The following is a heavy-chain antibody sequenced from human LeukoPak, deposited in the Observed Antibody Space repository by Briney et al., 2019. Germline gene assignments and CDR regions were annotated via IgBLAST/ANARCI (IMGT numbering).Heavy chain of an antibody. CDR3: ARDLNGDYRPY. D-gene: IGHD4-17*01. CDR1: GFTFSIYA. J-gene: IGHJ4*02. CDR2: ISTSSTI. Sequence: GGSLRLSCAASGFTFSIYAMNWVRQAPGEGLEWVSHISTSSTISYADSVRGRFTISRDNAKNSLYLQMSSLRAEDTGVYYCARDLNGDYRPYWGQGTLVTVSS. V-gene: IGHV3-48*04.